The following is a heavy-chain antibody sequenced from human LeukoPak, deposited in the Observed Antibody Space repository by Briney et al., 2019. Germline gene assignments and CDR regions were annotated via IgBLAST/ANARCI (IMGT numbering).Heavy chain of an antibody. CDR3: ARAREKAYYDFWSGYPTNYYFDY. V-gene: IGHV4-30-4*01. Sequence: SETLSLTCTVSGGSISRGDYYWSWIRQPPGKGLEWIGYIYYSGSTYYNPSLKSRVTISVDTSKNQFSLKLSSVTAADTAVYYCARAREKAYYDFWSGYPTNYYFDYWGQGTLVTVSS. D-gene: IGHD3-3*01. CDR1: GGSISRGDYY. CDR2: IYYSGST. J-gene: IGHJ4*02.